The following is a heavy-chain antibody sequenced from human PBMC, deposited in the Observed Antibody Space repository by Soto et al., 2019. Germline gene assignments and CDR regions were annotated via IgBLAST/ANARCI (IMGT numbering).Heavy chain of an antibody. D-gene: IGHD6-13*01. Sequence: GRSLRLSCAASGFTFDNYAMHWVRPVSGKGLEWVSGINWNSGSIGYGDSVKGRFAISRDNAKNSLHLQMNSLSAEDTAFYYCVKDESINWYSGHFRHWGQGTLVTVSS. CDR3: VKDESINWYSGHFRH. V-gene: IGHV3-9*01. CDR2: INWNSGSI. CDR1: GFTFDNYA. J-gene: IGHJ1*01.